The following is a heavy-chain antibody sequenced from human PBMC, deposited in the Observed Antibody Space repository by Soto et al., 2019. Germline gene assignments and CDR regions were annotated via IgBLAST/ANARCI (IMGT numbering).Heavy chain of an antibody. CDR2: IYHSGST. V-gene: IGHV4-30-2*01. CDR1: GGSISSGGYS. CDR3: VRVPDY. Sequence: QLQLQESGSGPVKPSQTLSLTCAVSGGSISSGGYSWSWIRQPPGKGLDWIGYIYHSGSTYYNPSLKSRVTISVDRSKNQFSLKLSSVTAADTAVYYCVRVPDYWGQGTLVTVSS. J-gene: IGHJ4*02.